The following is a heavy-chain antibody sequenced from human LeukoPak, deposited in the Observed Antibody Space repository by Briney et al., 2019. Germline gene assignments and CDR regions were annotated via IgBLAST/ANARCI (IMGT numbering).Heavy chain of an antibody. Sequence: ASVKVSCKASGYTFTSYYMHWVRQAPGKGLEWMALVDPEDGETIYAEKFQGRVTITADTSTDTAYMEPSSLRSEDTAVYYCAAAYDSSGYRGGFDPWGQGTLVTVSS. V-gene: IGHV1-69-2*01. J-gene: IGHJ5*02. D-gene: IGHD3-22*01. CDR2: VDPEDGET. CDR1: GYTFTSYY. CDR3: AAAYDSSGYRGGFDP.